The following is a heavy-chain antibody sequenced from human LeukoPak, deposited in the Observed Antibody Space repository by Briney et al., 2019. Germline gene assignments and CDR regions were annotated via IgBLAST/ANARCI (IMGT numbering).Heavy chain of an antibody. CDR3: AKRGGVGATTLRASDI. V-gene: IGHV3-23*01. Sequence: GGSLRLSCAASGFTFSIYAMSWVRQAPGKGLEWVSAIRGSGGSTYYADSVKGRFTISRDNSKNPLYLQMNSLRADDTAVYYCAKRGGVGATTLRASDIWGQGTMVTVSS. CDR1: GFTFSIYA. J-gene: IGHJ3*02. CDR2: IRGSGGST. D-gene: IGHD1-26*01.